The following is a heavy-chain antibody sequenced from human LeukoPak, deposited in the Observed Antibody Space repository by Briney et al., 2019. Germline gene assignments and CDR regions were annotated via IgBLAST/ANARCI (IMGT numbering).Heavy chain of an antibody. V-gene: IGHV3-30*04. J-gene: IGHJ4*02. CDR3: AKDMDVGDYGSGDYFDY. D-gene: IGHD3-10*01. CDR2: ISYDGSNK. Sequence: GGSLRLSCAASGFTFSSYAMSWVRQAPGKGLEWVAVISYDGSNKYYADSVKGRFTISRDNSKNTLYLQMNSLRAEDTAVYYCAKDMDVGDYGSGDYFDYCGQGTLVTVSS. CDR1: GFTFSSYA.